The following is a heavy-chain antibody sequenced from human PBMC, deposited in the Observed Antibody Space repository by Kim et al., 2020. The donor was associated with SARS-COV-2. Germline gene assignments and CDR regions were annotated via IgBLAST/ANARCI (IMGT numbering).Heavy chain of an antibody. J-gene: IGHJ6*04. CDR2: DGSGT. Sequence: DGSGTAYADSVKGRFTVSRDNAKNMVYLEMNSVRAEDTAVYYCARLDVWGKGSTVTVSS. CDR3: ARLDV. V-gene: IGHV3-74*03.